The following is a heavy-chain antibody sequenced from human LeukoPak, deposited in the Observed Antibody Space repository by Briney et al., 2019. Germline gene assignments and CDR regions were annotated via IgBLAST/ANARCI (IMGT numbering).Heavy chain of an antibody. CDR2: NNPSGGST. J-gene: IGHJ4*02. CDR1: GYTFTSYY. CDR3: ARIPLGATTDY. Sequence: GASVKVSCKASGYTFTSYYMHWVRQAPGQGLEWMGINNPSGGSTSYAQKFQGRVTMTRDTSTSTVYMELSSLRSEDTAVYYCARIPLGATTDYWGQGTLVTVSS. D-gene: IGHD1-26*01. V-gene: IGHV1-46*01.